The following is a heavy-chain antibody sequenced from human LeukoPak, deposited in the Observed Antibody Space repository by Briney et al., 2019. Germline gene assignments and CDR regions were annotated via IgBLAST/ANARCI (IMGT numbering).Heavy chain of an antibody. Sequence: GGSLRLSCVGSGFTIHDHAMHWVRQAPGKGLEWVSGISWNSGSIGYADSVKGRFTISRDNAKNSLYLQMNSLRAEDTALYYCAKDMYSSSWSDAFDIWGQGTMVTVSS. CDR1: GFTIHDHA. V-gene: IGHV3-9*01. CDR3: AKDMYSSSWSDAFDI. CDR2: ISWNSGSI. D-gene: IGHD6-13*01. J-gene: IGHJ3*02.